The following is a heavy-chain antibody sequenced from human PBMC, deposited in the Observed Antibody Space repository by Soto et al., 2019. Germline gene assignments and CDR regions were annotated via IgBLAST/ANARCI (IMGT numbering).Heavy chain of an antibody. CDR3: ATSGEQDFWSGPFFVL. CDR2: FDPEDGET. V-gene: IGHV1-24*01. CDR1: GYTLTELS. Sequence: ASVKVSCRVSGYTLTELSMHWVRQAPGKGLEWMGGFDPEDGETIYAQKFQGRVTMTEDTSTDTAYMELSSLRSEDTAVYYCATSGEQDFWSGPFFVLWGRGTLVTVSS. D-gene: IGHD3-3*01. J-gene: IGHJ2*01.